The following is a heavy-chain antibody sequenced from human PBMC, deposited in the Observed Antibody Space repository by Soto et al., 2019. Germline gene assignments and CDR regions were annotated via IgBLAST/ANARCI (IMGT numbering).Heavy chain of an antibody. CDR3: ARDGRSSFNSIDY. J-gene: IGHJ4*02. Sequence: SETLSLTCTVSGGSVSSGSYWWSWIRQPPGKGLEWIGYIYYSGSTNYNPSLKSRVTISVDTSKNQFSLKLSSVTAADTAVYYCARDGRSSFNSIDYWGQGTLVTVSS. CDR2: IYYSGST. V-gene: IGHV4-61*01. CDR1: GGSVSSGSYW. D-gene: IGHD1-1*01.